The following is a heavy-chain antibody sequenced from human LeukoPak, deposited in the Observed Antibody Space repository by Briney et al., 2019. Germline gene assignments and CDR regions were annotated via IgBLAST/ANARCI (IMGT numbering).Heavy chain of an antibody. V-gene: IGHV1-69*05. CDR2: IIPIFGTA. CDR1: GGTFSSYA. Sequence: ASVKVSCKASGGTFSSYAISWVRQAPGQGLEWMGGIIPIFGTANYARKFQGRVTITTDESTSTAYMELSSLRSEDTAVYYCARGGSSEPSPIWGQGTMVTVSS. D-gene: IGHD2-2*01. CDR3: ARGGSSEPSPI. J-gene: IGHJ3*02.